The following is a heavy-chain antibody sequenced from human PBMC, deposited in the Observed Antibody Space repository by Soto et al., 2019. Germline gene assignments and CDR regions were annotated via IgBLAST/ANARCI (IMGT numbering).Heavy chain of an antibody. CDR3: ARHPNYYDSSGYYYSDS. V-gene: IGHV5-51*01. CDR1: GFTFTNYW. J-gene: IGHJ4*02. CDR2: IYPGDSKT. D-gene: IGHD3-22*01. Sequence: GKSLKISCKVSGFTFTNYWIAWVRQMPGKGLEWMGIIYPGDSKTRYSPSFQGQVTISADKSISTAFLHWSSLKASDTAMYYCARHPNYYDSSGYYYSDSWGQGTQVTVSS.